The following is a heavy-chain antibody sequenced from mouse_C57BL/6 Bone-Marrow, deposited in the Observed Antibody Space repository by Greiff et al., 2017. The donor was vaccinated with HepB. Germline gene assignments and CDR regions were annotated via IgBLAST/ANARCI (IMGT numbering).Heavy chain of an antibody. V-gene: IGHV1-75*01. J-gene: IGHJ4*01. Sequence: VKLQESGPELVKPGASVKISCKASGYTFTDYYINWVKQRPGQGLEWIGWIFPGSGSTYYNEKFKGKATLTVDKSSSTAYMLLSSLTSEDSAVYFCASSLTFYGNLMDYWGQGTSVTVSS. CDR3: ASSLTFYGNLMDY. CDR2: IFPGSGST. CDR1: GYTFTDYY. D-gene: IGHD2-10*01.